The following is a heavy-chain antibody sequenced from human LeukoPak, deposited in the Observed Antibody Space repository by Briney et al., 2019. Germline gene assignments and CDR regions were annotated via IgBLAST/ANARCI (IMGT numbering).Heavy chain of an antibody. Sequence: GGSLRLSCAASGFTFEDYAMHWVRQAPGRGLEWVSGISWDSRSKTYADSVKGRFTISRDNAKNSLYLQVNSLRGEDTALYYCAKEPSGNYYMDVWGKGTTVTVSS. CDR2: ISWDSRSK. J-gene: IGHJ6*03. V-gene: IGHV3-9*01. CDR3: AKEPSGNYYMDV. CDR1: GFTFEDYA.